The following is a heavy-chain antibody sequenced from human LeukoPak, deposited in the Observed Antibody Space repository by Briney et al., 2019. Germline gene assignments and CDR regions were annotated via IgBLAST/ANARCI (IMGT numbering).Heavy chain of an antibody. CDR3: ARPFSGIAAAGSHRRMDV. CDR1: GFAVSSNY. V-gene: IGHV3-53*01. Sequence: GGSLRLSCAASGFAVSSNYMSWVRQAPGKGLEWVSVIYSGGSTYYADSVKGRFTISRDNSKNTLYLQMNSLRAEDTAVYYCARPFSGIAAAGSHRRMDVWGQGTTVTVSS. D-gene: IGHD6-13*01. CDR2: IYSGGST. J-gene: IGHJ6*02.